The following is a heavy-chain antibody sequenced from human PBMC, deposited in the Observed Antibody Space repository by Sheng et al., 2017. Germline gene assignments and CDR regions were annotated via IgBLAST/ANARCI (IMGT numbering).Heavy chain of an antibody. D-gene: IGHD3-9*01. CDR2: IYHSGST. Sequence: QVQLQESGPGLVKPSETLSLTCAVSGYSISSGYYWGWIRQPPGKGLEWIGSIYHSGSTYYNPSLKSRVTISVDTSKNQFSLKLSSVTAADTAVYYCARASGAGEVLRYFDWLPETNWFDPWGQGTLVTVSS. CDR3: ARASGAGEVLRYFDWLPETNWFDP. V-gene: IGHV4-38-2*01. CDR1: GYSISSGYY. J-gene: IGHJ5*02.